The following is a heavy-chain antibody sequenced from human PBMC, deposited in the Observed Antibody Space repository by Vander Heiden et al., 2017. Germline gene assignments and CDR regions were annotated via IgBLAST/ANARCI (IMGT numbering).Heavy chain of an antibody. Sequence: QLPLQESGPGLVKPSATPSLTCTVSGGSISRSAYSLGLLRQAPGKGVEWIGNVYYSGRTYYTPSLKSRVAISVDTSRNQFSLKLSSVTAADTAVYYCARLSSDSGEAFDIWGQGAMVTVSS. CDR1: GGSISRSAYS. V-gene: IGHV4-39*01. J-gene: IGHJ3*02. CDR2: VYYSGRT. CDR3: ARLSSDSGEAFDI. D-gene: IGHD3-10*01.